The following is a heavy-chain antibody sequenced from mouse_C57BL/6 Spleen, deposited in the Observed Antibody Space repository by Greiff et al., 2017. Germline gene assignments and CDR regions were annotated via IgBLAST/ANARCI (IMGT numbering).Heavy chain of an antibody. V-gene: IGHV5-17*01. CDR3: ASIYWDYTYAMDY. J-gene: IGHJ4*01. CDR2: ISSGSSTI. Sequence: EVKLVESGGGLVKPGGSLKLSCAASGFTFSDYGMHWVRQAPEKGLEWVAYISSGSSTIYYADTVKGRFTISRDNAKNTLFLQMTSLRSENTAMYYCASIYWDYTYAMDYWGQGTSVTVSS. CDR1: GFTFSDYG. D-gene: IGHD2-4*01.